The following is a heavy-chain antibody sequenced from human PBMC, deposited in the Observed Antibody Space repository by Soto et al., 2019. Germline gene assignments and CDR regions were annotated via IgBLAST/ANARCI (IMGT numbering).Heavy chain of an antibody. D-gene: IGHD3-22*01. V-gene: IGHV1-69*06. CDR3: ARDKVAYYSHLVY. Sequence: QVLLVQSGAEVKKPGSSVKVSCKLSGATFSSYAMSWVRQAPGQGLELIGGIIPFFGTPNYAQKFQGRVTITADTSTATSYMELSSLRSDATAVYYCARDKVAYYSHLVYWGPGTLVTFSA. CDR2: IIPFFGTP. J-gene: IGHJ4*02. CDR1: GATFSSYA.